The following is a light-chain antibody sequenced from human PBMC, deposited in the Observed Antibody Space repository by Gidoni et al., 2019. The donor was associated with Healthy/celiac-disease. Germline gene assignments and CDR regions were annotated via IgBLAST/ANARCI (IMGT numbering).Light chain of an antibody. Sequence: EMVLTQSPGTLSLSPGERATLSCRASQSVSSSYLAGYHQEPGQDPRLLLYGASSRFPGILDTLFGSWSSTAFIPPIISLLPPEFAAYYCQQYGSSPWTFGQGTKVEIK. CDR3: QQYGSSPWT. J-gene: IGKJ1*01. CDR1: QSVSSSY. CDR2: GAS. V-gene: IGKV3-20*01.